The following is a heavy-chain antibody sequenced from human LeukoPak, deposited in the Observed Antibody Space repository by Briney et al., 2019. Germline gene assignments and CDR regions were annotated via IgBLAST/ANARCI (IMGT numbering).Heavy chain of an antibody. CDR3: ARGRCSSTSCFFDY. CDR1: GFTFRSYW. J-gene: IGHJ4*02. V-gene: IGHV3-7*01. CDR2: IKQDGSEK. Sequence: PGGSLRLSCAASGFTFRSYWMSWVRQAPGKGLEWVANIKQDGSEKYYVDSVKGRFTISRDNAKNSLSLQMNSLRAEDTAVYYCARGRCSSTSCFFDYWGQGTLVTVSS. D-gene: IGHD2-2*01.